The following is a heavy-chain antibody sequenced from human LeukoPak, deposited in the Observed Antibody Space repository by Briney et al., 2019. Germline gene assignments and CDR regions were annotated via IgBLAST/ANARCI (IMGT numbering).Heavy chain of an antibody. CDR3: ARDYAGSPDY. CDR1: GFTFDDYA. J-gene: IGHJ4*02. D-gene: IGHD3-10*01. V-gene: IGHV3-9*01. CDR2: ISWNSGSI. Sequence: PGRSLRLSCAASGFTFDDYAMHWVRQAPGKGLEWVSGISWNSGSIGYADSVKGRFTISRDNAKNTAYLQMNSLRDEDTAVYFCARDYAGSPDYWGQGTLVTVSA.